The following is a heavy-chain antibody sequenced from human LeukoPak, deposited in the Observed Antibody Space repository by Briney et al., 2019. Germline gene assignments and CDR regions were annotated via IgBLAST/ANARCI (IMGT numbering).Heavy chain of an antibody. CDR1: GGSMSSYY. V-gene: IGHV4-59*01. Sequence: SETLSLTCTVSGGSMSSYYWSWIRQPPGKGLEWIGYIYYRGSTNYNPSLESRVTISVDTSKNQFSLKLSSVTAADTAVYYCARDRLQLQSWGQGTLVTVSS. J-gene: IGHJ5*02. CDR3: ARDRLQLQS. D-gene: IGHD5-24*01. CDR2: IYYRGST.